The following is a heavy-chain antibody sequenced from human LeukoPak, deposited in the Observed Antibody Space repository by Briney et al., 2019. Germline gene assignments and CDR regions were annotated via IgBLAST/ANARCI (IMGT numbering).Heavy chain of an antibody. Sequence: ASVKVSCKASGYTFTGYYMHWVRQAPGQGLEWMGWINPNSGGTSYAQKFQGRVTMTRDTSISTAYMELSRLRSDDTAVYYCAREGSSSNYYYYYMDVWGKGTTVTVSS. J-gene: IGHJ6*03. CDR3: AREGSSSNYYYYYMDV. D-gene: IGHD6-6*01. CDR1: GYTFTGYY. CDR2: INPNSGGT. V-gene: IGHV1-2*02.